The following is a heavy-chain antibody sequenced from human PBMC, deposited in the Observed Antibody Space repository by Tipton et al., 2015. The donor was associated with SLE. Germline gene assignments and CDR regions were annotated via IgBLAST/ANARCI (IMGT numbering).Heavy chain of an antibody. Sequence: TLSLTCTVSGDSISSDDYYWTWIRQHPGKGLEWIGHIYYSGGTFYNPSLKSRVTISVDTSKNQFSLKLSSVTAADTAVYYCARGPPVASYYYHMNVWGKGTPVAVSS. J-gene: IGHJ6*03. CDR3: ARGPPVASYYYHMNV. CDR2: IYYSGGT. CDR1: GDSISSDDYY. V-gene: IGHV4-31*03.